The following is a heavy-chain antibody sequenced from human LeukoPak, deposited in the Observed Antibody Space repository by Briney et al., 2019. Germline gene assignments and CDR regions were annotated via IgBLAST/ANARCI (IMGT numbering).Heavy chain of an antibody. CDR2: IRSKPNSYAT. D-gene: IGHD5-18*01. V-gene: IGHV3-73*01. CDR1: GFTFSAST. CDR3: TTVDTIMV. J-gene: IGHJ4*02. Sequence: PGGSLRLSCAASGFTFSASTMHWVRQASGKGLEWVGRIRSKPNSYATAYAASVKGRFTISRDDSKNTAYLQMNSLETEGTAVYYCTTVDTIMVWGQGTLVTVSS.